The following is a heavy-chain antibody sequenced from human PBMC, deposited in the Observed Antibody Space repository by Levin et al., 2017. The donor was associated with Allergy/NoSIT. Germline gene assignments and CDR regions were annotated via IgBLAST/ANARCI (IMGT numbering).Heavy chain of an antibody. D-gene: IGHD6-19*01. CDR3: AVSSGWYKFDY. J-gene: IGHJ4*02. V-gene: IGHV4-4*02. Sequence: SETLSLTCAVSGGSVSSNDWWNWVRQPPGKGLEWIAEIFHSGSINYNPSLKSRVTISVDKSKNQFSLNLSSVTAADTAVYYCAVSSGWYKFDYWGRGTLVTVSS. CDR2: IFHSGSI. CDR1: GGSVSSNDW.